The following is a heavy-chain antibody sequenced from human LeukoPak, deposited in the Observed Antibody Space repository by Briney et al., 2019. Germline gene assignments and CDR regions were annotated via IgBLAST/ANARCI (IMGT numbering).Heavy chain of an antibody. CDR1: GGTFSSYA. V-gene: IGHV1-69*04. Sequence: SVKVSCKASGGTFSSYAISWVRQAPGQGLEWMGRIIPILCIANDAQNFQGTVTITADKSTSTAYMELSSLLSDDTAVYYCARDLVTMIVVDINYYGMDVWGQGTTVTVAS. J-gene: IGHJ6*02. CDR3: ARDLVTMIVVDINYYGMDV. CDR2: IIPILCIA. D-gene: IGHD3-22*01.